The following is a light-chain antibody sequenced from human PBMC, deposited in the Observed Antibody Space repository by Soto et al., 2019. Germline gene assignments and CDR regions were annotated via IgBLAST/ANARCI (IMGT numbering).Light chain of an antibody. Sequence: EIVLTQSPGTLSLSPGERATLSCRASQSVSSNFLAWYQQKPGQAPRLLIYNASNRATGIPDRFSGSGSGTDFTLTISSLQPEDFATYYCQQLHGYPITFGQGTRLEI. V-gene: IGKV3D-20*02. CDR3: QQLHGYPIT. CDR2: NAS. CDR1: QSVSSNF. J-gene: IGKJ5*01.